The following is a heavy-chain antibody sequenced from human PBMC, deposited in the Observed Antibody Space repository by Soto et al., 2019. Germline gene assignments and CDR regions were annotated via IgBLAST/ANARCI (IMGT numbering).Heavy chain of an antibody. D-gene: IGHD6-19*01. Sequence: QVRRVESGGGVVQHGRTLRLSFTASGFSFSSYAMYWFRQPPGKGLEWVAVISHYRINKHYADSVKGRVTVSRDNYNRSLDMQPKRLIGEVTAMYYCARDMNSSDYCVKWFAPWGQGTLVTASA. CDR1: GFSFSSYA. V-gene: IGHV3-30-3*01. CDR2: ISHYRINK. J-gene: IGHJ5*02. CDR3: ARDMNSSDYCVKWFAP.